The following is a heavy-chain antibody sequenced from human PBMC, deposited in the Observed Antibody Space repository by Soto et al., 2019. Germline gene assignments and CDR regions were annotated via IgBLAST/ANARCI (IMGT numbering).Heavy chain of an antibody. CDR1: GYTFTSYA. D-gene: IGHD2-2*01. V-gene: IGHV1-3*01. CDR2: INAGNGNT. J-gene: IGHJ3*02. Sequence: ASVKVSCKASGYTFTSYAMHWVLQAPGQRLEWMGWINAGNGNTKYSQKFQGRVTITRDTSASTAYMELSSLRSEDTAVYYCARDSRGGLRYCSSTSCYGYAFAIWGQGTMVTVSS. CDR3: ARDSRGGLRYCSSTSCYGYAFAI.